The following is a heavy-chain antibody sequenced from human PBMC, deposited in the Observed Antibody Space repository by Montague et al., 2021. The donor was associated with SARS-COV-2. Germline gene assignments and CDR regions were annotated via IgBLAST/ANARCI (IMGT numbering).Heavy chain of an antibody. V-gene: IGHV4-59*01. D-gene: IGHD4-17*01. CDR3: ARYTRQIRLIVFDYGMDV. J-gene: IGHJ6*02. Sequence: SETRSLTCTVSGGSISSYYWSWIRQPPGKGLGWIGYIYYSGSTNYNPSLKSRVTISVDTSKNQFSLKLSSVTAADMAVYYCARYTRQIRLIVFDYGMDVWGQGTTVTVSS. CDR1: GGSISSYY. CDR2: IYYSGST.